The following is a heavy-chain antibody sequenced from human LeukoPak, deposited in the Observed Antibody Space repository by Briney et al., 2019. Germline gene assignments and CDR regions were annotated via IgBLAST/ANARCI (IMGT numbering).Heavy chain of an antibody. CDR3: ARVGGMTTINNAAFDI. J-gene: IGHJ3*02. D-gene: IGHD5-24*01. V-gene: IGHV4-59*01. CDR1: GGSINRDY. Sequence: PSETLSLTCSVSGGSINRDYWNWIRQPPGKGLEWIGYIYHSGSTNYNPSLKSRVTISIDKSKKQFSLKLISVTAADTAIYYCARVGGMTTINNAAFDIWGQGTMVTVSS. CDR2: IYHSGST.